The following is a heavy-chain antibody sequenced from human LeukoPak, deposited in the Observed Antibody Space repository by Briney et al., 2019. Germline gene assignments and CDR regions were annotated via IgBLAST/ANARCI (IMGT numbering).Heavy chain of an antibody. CDR2: IRSKANSYAT. D-gene: IGHD3-3*01. J-gene: IGHJ3*02. CDR3: TRLRTYYDFWSDYYGAFGI. Sequence: GGSLRLSCAASGFTFSGSAMHWVRQASGKGLEWVGRIRSKANSYATAYAASVKGRFTISRDDSKNTAYLQMNSLKTEDTAVYYCTRLRTYYDFWSDYYGAFGIWGQGTMVTVSS. V-gene: IGHV3-73*01. CDR1: GFTFSGSA.